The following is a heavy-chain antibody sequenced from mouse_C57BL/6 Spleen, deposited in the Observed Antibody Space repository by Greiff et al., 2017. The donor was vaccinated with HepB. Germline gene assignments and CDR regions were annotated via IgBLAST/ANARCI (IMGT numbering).Heavy chain of an antibody. J-gene: IGHJ1*01. V-gene: IGHV3-6*01. Sequence: VQLKQSGPGLVKPSQSLSLTCSVTGYSITSGYYWNWIRQFPGNKLEWMGYISYDGSNNYNPSLKNRISITRDTSKNQFFLKLNSVTTEDTAAYYWERDWDVGYFDVWGPGTTVTVSS. CDR2: ISYDGSN. CDR3: ERDWDVGYFDV. CDR1: GYSITSGYY. D-gene: IGHD4-1*01.